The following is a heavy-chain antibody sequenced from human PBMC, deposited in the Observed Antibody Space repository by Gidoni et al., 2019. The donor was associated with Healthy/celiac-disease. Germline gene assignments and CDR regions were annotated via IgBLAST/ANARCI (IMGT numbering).Heavy chain of an antibody. CDR1: GYSISSGYY. CDR2: IYHSGST. D-gene: IGHD4-17*01. CDR3: ARQAVTTSKELGYFDL. J-gene: IGHJ2*01. V-gene: IGHV4-38-2*01. Sequence: QVQLQESGPGLVKPSETLSLTCAVSGYSISSGYYWGWIRQPPGKGLEWIGSIYHSGSTYYNPSLKSRVTISVDTSKNQFSLKLSSVTAADTAVYYCARQAVTTSKELGYFDLWGRGTLVTVSS.